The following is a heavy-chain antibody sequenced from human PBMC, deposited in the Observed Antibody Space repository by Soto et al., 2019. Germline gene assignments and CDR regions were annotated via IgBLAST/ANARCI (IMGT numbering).Heavy chain of an antibody. J-gene: IGHJ4*02. D-gene: IGHD4-17*01. CDR3: ARVVADYGDYGLDY. Sequence: QVQLQESGPGLVKPSQTLSLTCTVSGGSISSGGYYWSWIRQHPGKGLEWIGYIYYSGSTCYNPSLKSRVTIAVDTSKNQISPKLSSVTAADTAVYYCARVVADYGDYGLDYWGQGTLVTVSS. CDR2: IYYSGST. CDR1: GGSISSGGYY. V-gene: IGHV4-31*03.